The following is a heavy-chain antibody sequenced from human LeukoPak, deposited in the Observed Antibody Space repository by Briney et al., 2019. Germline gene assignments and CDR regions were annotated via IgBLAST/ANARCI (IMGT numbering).Heavy chain of an antibody. V-gene: IGHV3-30*02. CDR1: GFTFSSYG. Sequence: GGSLRLSCAASGFTFSSYGMHWVRQAPGKGLEWVAFIRYDGSNKYYADSVKGRFTISRDNSKNTLYLQMNSLRAEDTAVYYCANFGDPYYYDSSGYYTLDAFDIWGQGTMVTVSS. J-gene: IGHJ3*02. CDR3: ANFGDPYYYDSSGYYTLDAFDI. D-gene: IGHD3-22*01. CDR2: IRYDGSNK.